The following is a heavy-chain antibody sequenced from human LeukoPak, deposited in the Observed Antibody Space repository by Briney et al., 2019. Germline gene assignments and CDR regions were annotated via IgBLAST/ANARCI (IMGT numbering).Heavy chain of an antibody. CDR3: ARDLSDYYGSGSYRQIDAFDI. Sequence: SETLSLTCAVYGGSFSGYYWSWIRQPPGKGLEWIGVINHSGSPNYNPSLKSRVTISIDTSKNLFSLKLSPVTAADTAVYYCARDLSDYYGSGSYRQIDAFDIWGQGTVVTVSS. J-gene: IGHJ3*02. CDR2: INHSGSP. V-gene: IGHV4-34*01. CDR1: GGSFSGYY. D-gene: IGHD3-10*01.